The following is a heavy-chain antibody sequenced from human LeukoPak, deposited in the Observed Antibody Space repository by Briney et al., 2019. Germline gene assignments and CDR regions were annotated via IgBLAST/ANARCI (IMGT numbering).Heavy chain of an antibody. D-gene: IGHD3-9*01. J-gene: IGHJ4*02. V-gene: IGHV1-2*04. CDR3: ARADDILTGHFDY. CDR1: GYTFTGYY. CDR2: INPNSGGT. Sequence: GASVKVSCKASGYTFTGYYLHWVRQAPGQGLAGMGWINPNSGGTNYAQKFQGWVTMTRDTSISTAYMELSRLRSDDTAVYYCARADDILTGHFDYWGQGTLVTVSS.